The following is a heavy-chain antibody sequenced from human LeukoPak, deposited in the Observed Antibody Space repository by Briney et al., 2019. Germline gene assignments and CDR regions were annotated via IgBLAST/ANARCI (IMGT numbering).Heavy chain of an antibody. CDR1: GFTFSSYA. CDR3: AKDPGIVGATSWFDP. V-gene: IGHV3-23*01. CDR2: ISGSGGST. D-gene: IGHD1-26*01. J-gene: IGHJ5*02. Sequence: GSLRLSCAASGFTFSSYAMSWVRQAPGKGLEWVSAISGSGGSTYYADSVKGRFTISRDNSKNTLYLQMNSLRAEDMAVYYCAKDPGIVGATSWFDPWGQGTLVTVSS.